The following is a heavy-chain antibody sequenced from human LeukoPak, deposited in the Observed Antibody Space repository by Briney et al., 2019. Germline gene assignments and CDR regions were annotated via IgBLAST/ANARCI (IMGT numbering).Heavy chain of an antibody. Sequence: SETLSLTCTVSGGSISSYYWSWIRQPPGKGLEWIGYIYYSESANYNPSLKSRVTISVATSKNQFSLKLTSVTAADTAVYYCARGLPPDRVHLNWFDPWGQGTLVTVSS. CDR2: IYYSESA. CDR1: GGSISSYY. V-gene: IGHV4-59*01. CDR3: ARGLPPDRVHLNWFDP. D-gene: IGHD1-1*01. J-gene: IGHJ5*02.